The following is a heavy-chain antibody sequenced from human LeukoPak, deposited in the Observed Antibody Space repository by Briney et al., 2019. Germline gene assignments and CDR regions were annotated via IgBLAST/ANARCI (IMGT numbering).Heavy chain of an antibody. CDR1: GGTFSSYA. CDR3: VRSGIAVASFDY. J-gene: IGHJ4*02. CDR2: IIPIFGTA. Sequence: SVKVSCKASGGTFSSYAISWVRQAPGQGLEWMGGIIPIFGTANYAQKFQGRVTITTDESTSTAYMELSSLRSEATPVYYCVRSGIAVASFDYWGQGPLVTVSS. D-gene: IGHD6-19*01. V-gene: IGHV1-69*05.